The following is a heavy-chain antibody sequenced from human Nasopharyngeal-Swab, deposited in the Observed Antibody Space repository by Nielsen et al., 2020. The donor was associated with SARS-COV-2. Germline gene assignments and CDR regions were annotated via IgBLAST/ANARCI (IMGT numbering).Heavy chain of an antibody. CDR1: GFTFSGSA. Sequence: GAALKISCATSGFTFSGSAMHWVRQAPGKGLEWVGRIRSKTNNYATGYAESVKGRFTISRDDSKNTAYLQMSSLKIDDTAVYYCTSQTGDLANWGQGTLVTVSS. CDR2: IRSKTNNYAT. J-gene: IGHJ4*02. CDR3: TSQTGDLAN. V-gene: IGHV3-73*01. D-gene: IGHD3-10*01.